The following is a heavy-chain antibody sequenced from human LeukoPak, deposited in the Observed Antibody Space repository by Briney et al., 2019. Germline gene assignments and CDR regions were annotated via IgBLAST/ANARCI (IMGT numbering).Heavy chain of an antibody. CDR1: EYTFIEHY. V-gene: IGHV1-2*02. CDR2: INPNSGGA. J-gene: IGHJ4*02. D-gene: IGHD3-22*01. CDR3: ARDLARVFGYYYDSSVGSPLDY. Sequence: ASVKVSCKTSEYTFIEHYIHWVRQAPGQGFEWIGWINPNSGGANYAQKFQGRVTMTRDTSISTAYMELTRLMSDDTAIYYCARDLARVFGYYYDSSVGSPLDYWGQGTLVTVSS.